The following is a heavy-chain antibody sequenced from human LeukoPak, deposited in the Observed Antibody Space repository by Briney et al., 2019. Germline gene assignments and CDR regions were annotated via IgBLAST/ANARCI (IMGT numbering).Heavy chain of an antibody. CDR1: GGSISGYY. V-gene: IGHV4-59*01. CDR2: IYYSGST. Sequence: PSETLSLTCTVSGGSISGYYWTWIRQPPGKGLEWIGYIYYSGSTNYNPSLKSRVTISVDTSKNQFSLKLSSVTAADTAVYYCARVFRGELSYYFDYWGQGTLVTVSS. D-gene: IGHD3-16*02. CDR3: ARVFRGELSYYFDY. J-gene: IGHJ4*02.